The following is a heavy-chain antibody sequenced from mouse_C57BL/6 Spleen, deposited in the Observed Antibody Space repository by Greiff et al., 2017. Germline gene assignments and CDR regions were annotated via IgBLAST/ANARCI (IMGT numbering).Heavy chain of an antibody. V-gene: IGHV1-82*01. CDR1: GYAFSSSW. Sequence: VQGVESGPELVKPGASVKISCKASGYAFSSSWMNWVKQRPGKGLEWIGRIYPGDGDTNYNEKFKGKATLTADKSSSTAYMQLSSLTSEDSAVYFCARPAITTMDYWGQGTSVTVSS. CDR2: IYPGDGDT. CDR3: ARPAITTMDY. D-gene: IGHD1-1*01. J-gene: IGHJ4*01.